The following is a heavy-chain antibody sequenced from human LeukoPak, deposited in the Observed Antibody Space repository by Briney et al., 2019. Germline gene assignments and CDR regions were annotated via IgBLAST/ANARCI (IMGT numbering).Heavy chain of an antibody. D-gene: IGHD3-10*01. CDR2: LYSGGST. CDR1: GFAVSSTY. Sequence: GGSLRLSCAVSGFAVSSTYMSWVRQAPGKGLEWFSVLYSGGSTYYADYVQGRFTISRDNAKNSLYLQLNSLRAEDTAVYYCARDQITMLRGVTIKDYYYYYMDVWGKGTSVTVSS. J-gene: IGHJ6*03. CDR3: ARDQITMLRGVTIKDYYYYYMDV. V-gene: IGHV3-66*01.